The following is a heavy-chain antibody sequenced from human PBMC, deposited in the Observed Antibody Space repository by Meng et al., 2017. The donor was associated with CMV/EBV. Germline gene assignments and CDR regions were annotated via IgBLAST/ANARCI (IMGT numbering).Heavy chain of an antibody. CDR1: GFTFSSYE. D-gene: IGHD2-2*02. Sequence: GGSLRLSCAASGFTFSSYEMNWVRQAPGKGLEWVAVISYDGSNKYYADSVKGRFTISRDNSKNTLYLQMNSLRAEDTALYYCARDLVVPAAIPEYYYYYGMDVWGQGTTVTVSS. V-gene: IGHV3-30*04. CDR3: ARDLVVPAAIPEYYYYYGMDV. J-gene: IGHJ6*02. CDR2: ISYDGSNK.